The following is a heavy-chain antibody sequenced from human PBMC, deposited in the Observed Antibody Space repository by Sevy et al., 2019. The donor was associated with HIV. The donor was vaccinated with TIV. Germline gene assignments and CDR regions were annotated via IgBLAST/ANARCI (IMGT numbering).Heavy chain of an antibody. Sequence: SETLSLTCAVSGGSFSGYYWSWIRQPPGKGLEWIGEINHSGSTNYNPSLKSRVTISVDTSKNQFSLKLSSVTAADTAVYYCARARYSSGWLPRDFDYWGQGTLVTVSS. CDR2: INHSGST. J-gene: IGHJ4*02. CDR1: GGSFSGYY. V-gene: IGHV4-34*01. D-gene: IGHD6-19*01. CDR3: ARARYSSGWLPRDFDY.